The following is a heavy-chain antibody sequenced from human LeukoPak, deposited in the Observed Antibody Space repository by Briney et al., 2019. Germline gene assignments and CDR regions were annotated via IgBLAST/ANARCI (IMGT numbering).Heavy chain of an antibody. Sequence: SVKVSCKASGGTFSSYAISWVRQAPGQGLEWMGGIIPIFGTANYAQKFQGRVTITTDESTSTAYMELSSLRSEDTAVYYCAREALYSHQAFDIWGQGTMVTVSS. D-gene: IGHD3-3*01. CDR1: GGTFSSYA. CDR2: IIPIFGTA. V-gene: IGHV1-69*05. J-gene: IGHJ3*02. CDR3: AREALYSHQAFDI.